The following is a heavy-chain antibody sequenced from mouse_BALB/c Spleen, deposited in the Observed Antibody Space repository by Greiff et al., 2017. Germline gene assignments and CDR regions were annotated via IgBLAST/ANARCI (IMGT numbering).Heavy chain of an antibody. CDR1: GFTFSSYA. D-gene: IGHD2-4*01. V-gene: IGHV5-6-5*01. CDR3: ARGVYDYDDGYYFDY. J-gene: IGHJ2*01. Sequence: EVKVVESGGGLVKPGGSLKLSCAASGFTFSSYAMSWVRQTPEKRLEWVASISSGGSTYYPDSVKGRFTISRDNARNILYLQMSSLRSEDTAMYYCARGVYDYDDGYYFDYWGQGTTLTVSS. CDR2: ISSGGST.